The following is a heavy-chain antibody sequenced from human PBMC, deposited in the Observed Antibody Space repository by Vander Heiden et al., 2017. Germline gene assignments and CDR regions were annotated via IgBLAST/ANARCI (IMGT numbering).Heavy chain of an antibody. Sequence: AASGFTFSSYGMHWVRQAPGKGLEWVAVISYDGSNKYYADSVKGRFTISRDNSKNTLYLQMNSMRAEETAVYYCAKEAYGSSWFSFDYWGQGTLVTVSS. CDR3: AKEAYGSSWFSFDY. CDR2: ISYDGSNK. CDR1: GFTFSSYG. J-gene: IGHJ4*02. D-gene: IGHD6-13*01. V-gene: IGHV3-30*18.